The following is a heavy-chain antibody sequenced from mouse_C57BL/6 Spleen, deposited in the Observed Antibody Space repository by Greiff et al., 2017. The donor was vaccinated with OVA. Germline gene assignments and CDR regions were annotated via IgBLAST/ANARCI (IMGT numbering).Heavy chain of an antibody. CDR3: ARNWEYYFDY. Sequence: QVQLQQPGAELVKPGASVKMSCKASGYTFTSYWITWVKQRPGQGLEWIGDIYPGSGSTNYNEKFKSKATLTADTSSSTAYMQLSSLTSEDSAVYYCARNWEYYFDYWGQGTTLTVSS. D-gene: IGHD4-1*01. J-gene: IGHJ2*01. CDR1: GYTFTSYW. CDR2: IYPGSGST. V-gene: IGHV1-55*01.